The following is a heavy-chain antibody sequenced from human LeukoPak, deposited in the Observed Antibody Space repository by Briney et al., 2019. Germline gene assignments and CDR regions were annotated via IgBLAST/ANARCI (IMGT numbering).Heavy chain of an antibody. Sequence: GESLQISCQGSGYSFTSYWIGWVRQVPGKGLEWMGIIYPGDSDTRYSPSFQGQVTISADKSISTAYLQWSSLKASDTAMYYCASYSYGSGSHHYYYGMDVWGQGTTVTVSS. J-gene: IGHJ6*02. V-gene: IGHV5-51*01. CDR3: ASYSYGSGSHHYYYGMDV. CDR1: GYSFTSYW. CDR2: IYPGDSDT. D-gene: IGHD3-10*01.